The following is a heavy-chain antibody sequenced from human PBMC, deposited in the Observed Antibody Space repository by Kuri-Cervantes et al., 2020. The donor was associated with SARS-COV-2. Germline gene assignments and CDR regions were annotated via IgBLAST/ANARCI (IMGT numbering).Heavy chain of an antibody. V-gene: IGHV1/OR15-3*02. CDR3: ARGYGHSPPVLLWFGDQNPYFDY. CDR2: IAVGNGHT. D-gene: IGHD3-10*01. CDR1: GYTFTSYY. Sequence: ASVKVSCKASGYTFTSYYMHWVRQAPGQRLEWVGRIAVGNGHTEFSQKFQGRVTMTEDTSTDTAYMELSSLRSEDTAVYYCARGYGHSPPVLLWFGDQNPYFDYWGQGTLVTVSS. J-gene: IGHJ4*02.